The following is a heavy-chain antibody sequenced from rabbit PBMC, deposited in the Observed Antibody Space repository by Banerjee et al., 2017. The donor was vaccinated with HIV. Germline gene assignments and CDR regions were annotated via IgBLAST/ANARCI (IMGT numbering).Heavy chain of an antibody. V-gene: IGHV1S45*01. CDR1: GFSFSSNYW. J-gene: IGHJ4*01. Sequence: QEQLEESGGDLVKPEGSLTLTCTASGFSFSSNYWMCWVRQAPGKGLEWIGCIGIGSGTTYYASWAKGRFTITKTSSTTVTLQMTSLTAADTAAYFCARGPAYAGVGSPFNLWGPGPLVTVS. D-gene: IGHD4-2*01. CDR2: IGIGSGTT. CDR3: ARGPAYAGVGSPFNL.